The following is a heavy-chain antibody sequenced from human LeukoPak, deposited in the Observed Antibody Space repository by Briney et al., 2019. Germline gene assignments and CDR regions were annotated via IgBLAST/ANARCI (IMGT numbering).Heavy chain of an antibody. Sequence: ASVKVSCKASGGTFSSYAISWVRQAPGQGLEWMGWISAYNGNTNYAQKLQGRVTMTTDTSTSTAYMELRSLRSDDTAVYYCARNAPVSSGWYYFDYWGQGTLVTVSS. CDR2: ISAYNGNT. J-gene: IGHJ4*02. D-gene: IGHD6-19*01. V-gene: IGHV1-18*01. CDR3: ARNAPVSSGWYYFDY. CDR1: GGTFSSYA.